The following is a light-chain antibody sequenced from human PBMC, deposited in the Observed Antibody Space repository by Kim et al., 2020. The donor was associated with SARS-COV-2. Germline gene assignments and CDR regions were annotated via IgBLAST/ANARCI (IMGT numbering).Light chain of an antibody. CDR3: QQSYITPFT. V-gene: IGKV1-16*01. CDR1: QGSSNY. CDR2: AAT. J-gene: IGKJ3*01. Sequence: ASVGGRVTMTCRASQGSSNYLAWFQQKPGKAPKYLIYAATSLQSGVPSRFSGSGSGRDFTLTISSLQPEDFATYFCQQSYITPFTFGPGTKVDIK.